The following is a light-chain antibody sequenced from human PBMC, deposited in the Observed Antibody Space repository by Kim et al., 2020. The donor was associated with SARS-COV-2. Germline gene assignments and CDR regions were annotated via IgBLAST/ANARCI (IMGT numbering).Light chain of an antibody. V-gene: IGKV3D-20*01. J-gene: IGKJ2*01. Sequence: EIVLTQSPATLSLSPGERATLSCVASQSVSSSYLAWYQQKPGLAPRLLIYDASSRATGIPDRFSGSGSGTDFTLTISRLEPEDFAVYYCQQYGSSPYTFGQGTKLEI. CDR1: QSVSSSY. CDR2: DAS. CDR3: QQYGSSPYT.